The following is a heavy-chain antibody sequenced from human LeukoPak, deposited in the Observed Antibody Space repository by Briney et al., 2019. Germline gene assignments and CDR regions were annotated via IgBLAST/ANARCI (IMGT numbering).Heavy chain of an antibody. CDR1: GGSISSGSYY. J-gene: IGHJ5*02. CDR3: AREDYDILTGYPRFDP. Sequence: SETLSLTCTVSGGSISSGSYYWSWIRQPAGKGLEWIGRIYTSGSTNYNPSLKSRVTISVGTSKNQFSLKLSSVTAADTAVYYCAREDYDILTGYPRFDPWGQGTLVTVSS. D-gene: IGHD3-9*01. CDR2: IYTSGST. V-gene: IGHV4-61*02.